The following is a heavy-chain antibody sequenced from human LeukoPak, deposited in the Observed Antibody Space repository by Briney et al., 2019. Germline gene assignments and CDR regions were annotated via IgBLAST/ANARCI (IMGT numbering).Heavy chain of an antibody. J-gene: IGHJ4*02. D-gene: IGHD2-2*01. CDR1: GFTFKNYG. CDR2: MSYDGGHR. V-gene: IGHV3-30*18. CDR3: VKGCSSTSCAIEFDS. Sequence: GGSLRLSCAGSGFTFKNYGIHWVRQAPGKGLEWVAGMSYDGGHRYYGDSVKGRFTISRDNSKDTVYVEMNSLRPEDTALYYCVKGCSSTSCAIEFDSWGQGTLVTVSS.